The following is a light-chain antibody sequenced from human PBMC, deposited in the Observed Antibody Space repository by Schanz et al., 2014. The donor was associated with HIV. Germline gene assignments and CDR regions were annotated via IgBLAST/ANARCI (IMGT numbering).Light chain of an antibody. CDR3: QYVGNSGGT. V-gene: IGKV1-5*03. Sequence: DIQMTQFPSTLSASVGDRVTITCRASQSISWWLAWYQQKPGKAPKLLISEASTLKSGVPSRFSGSGSGTEFTLTISSLEPEDFAVYYCQYVGNSGGTFGGGTKVEIK. J-gene: IGKJ4*01. CDR2: EAS. CDR1: QSISWW.